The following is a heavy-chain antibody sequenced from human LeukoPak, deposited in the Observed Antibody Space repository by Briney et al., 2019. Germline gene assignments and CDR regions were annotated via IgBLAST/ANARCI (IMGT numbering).Heavy chain of an antibody. J-gene: IGHJ5*02. CDR3: ARGAPYYDFWSGYYDYNWLDP. V-gene: IGHV1-18*01. CDR2: ISGYNGNR. D-gene: IGHD3-3*01. Sequence: VASVKVSCKAFGYSFTSYGISWVRQAPGQGLEWMGWISGYNGNRKYAQKLQGRVTMTTDTPTSITYMELRSLRSDDTAVYYCARGAPYYDFWSGYYDYNWLDPWGQGTLVTVSS. CDR1: GYSFTSYG.